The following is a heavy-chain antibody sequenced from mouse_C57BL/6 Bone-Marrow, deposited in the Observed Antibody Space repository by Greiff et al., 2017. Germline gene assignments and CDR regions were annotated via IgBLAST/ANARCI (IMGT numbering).Heavy chain of an antibody. D-gene: IGHD1-1*01. CDR1: GYAFSSSW. Sequence: VQLVESGPELVKPGASVKISCKASGYAFSSSWMNWVKQRPGKGLEWIGRIYPGDGDTNYNGKFKGKATLTADKSSSTAYMQLSSLTSEDSAVYFCARSPPNYYGSSYRFAYWGQGTLVTVSA. CDR2: IYPGDGDT. J-gene: IGHJ3*01. CDR3: ARSPPNYYGSSYRFAY. V-gene: IGHV1-82*01.